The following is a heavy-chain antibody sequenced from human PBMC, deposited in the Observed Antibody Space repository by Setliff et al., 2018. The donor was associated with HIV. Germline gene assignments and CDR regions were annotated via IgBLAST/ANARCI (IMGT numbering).Heavy chain of an antibody. Sequence: PSETLSLTCTVSGDSVSSGSYYWSWIRQSPGKGLEWIGSIYYSGTTKYNPSLKSRVTISVDTSKNQFSLKLSSVTAADTAVYYCASEAWTSYRSSSGYYYYYMDVWGKGTTVTVSS. J-gene: IGHJ6*03. D-gene: IGHD6-6*01. V-gene: IGHV4-61*01. CDR2: IYYSGTT. CDR1: GDSVSSGSYY. CDR3: ASEAWTSYRSSSGYYYYYMDV.